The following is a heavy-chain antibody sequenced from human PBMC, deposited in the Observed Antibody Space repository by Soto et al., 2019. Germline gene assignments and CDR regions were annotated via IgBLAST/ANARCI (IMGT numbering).Heavy chain of an antibody. J-gene: IGHJ6*02. CDR2: VSVGGDMT. D-gene: IGHD3-10*01. V-gene: IGHV3-23*01. CDR1: GFTFSSYA. CDR3: ARGDRGGSGSPASYYYSGLDV. Sequence: DVQLLESGGHLVQPGGSLRLSCAASGFTFSSYAMSWVRQAPGKGLEWVSSVSVGGDMTYYSDYVKGRFTISRDNSNNALFLQMNSLRIEDTALYYCARGDRGGSGSPASYYYSGLDVWGQGTTVTVS.